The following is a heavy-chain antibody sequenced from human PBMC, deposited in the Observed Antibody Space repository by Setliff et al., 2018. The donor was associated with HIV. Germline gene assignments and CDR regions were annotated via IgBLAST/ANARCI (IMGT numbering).Heavy chain of an antibody. J-gene: IGHJ5*02. CDR2: VSTSSSEI. V-gene: IGHV3-21*01. CDR1: GFTFSTYH. CDR3: ARSQGYSGYVNWFDP. D-gene: IGHD5-12*01. Sequence: GGSLRLSCVASGFTFSTYHMSWVRQARGKGLEWVSSVSTSSSEIHYADSVRGRFTISRDNAKNSLYLLMTSLRAEDTAVYYCARSQGYSGYVNWFDPWGQGTLVTVSS.